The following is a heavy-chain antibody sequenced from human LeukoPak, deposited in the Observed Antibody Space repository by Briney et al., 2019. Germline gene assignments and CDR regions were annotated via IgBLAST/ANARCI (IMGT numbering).Heavy chain of an antibody. D-gene: IGHD4-17*01. V-gene: IGHV3-7*01. CDR1: GFTFSSYW. CDR3: ARDLLGDTVTTRRCDY. Sequence: PGGSLRLSCAASGFTFSSYWMSWVRQAPGKGLEWVANIKQDGSEKYYVDSVKGRFTISRDNAKNSLYLQMNSLRAEDTAVYYCARDLLGDTVTTRRCDYWGQGTLVTVSS. CDR2: IKQDGSEK. J-gene: IGHJ4*02.